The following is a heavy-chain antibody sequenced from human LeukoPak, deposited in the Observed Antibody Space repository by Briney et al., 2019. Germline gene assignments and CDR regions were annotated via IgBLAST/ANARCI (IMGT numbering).Heavy chain of an antibody. CDR3: AKVGGRSWFYFDS. V-gene: IGHV3-30*18. CDR1: AFNSTDYG. J-gene: IGHJ4*02. Sequence: GGSLRLSCAYSAFNSTDYGMDWVRQAPGKGLEWVAVITHDGSDKYYADSVKGRFSISRDNSKNIVYLQVNSLRPEDTAIYFCAKVGGRSWFYFDSWGQGTVVTVSS. D-gene: IGHD6-13*01. CDR2: ITHDGSDK.